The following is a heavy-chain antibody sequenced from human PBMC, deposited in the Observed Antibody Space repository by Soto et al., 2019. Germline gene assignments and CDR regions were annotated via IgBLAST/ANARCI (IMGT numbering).Heavy chain of an antibody. CDR1: GGSFSAYY. V-gene: IGHV4-34*01. D-gene: IGHD6-13*01. Sequence: PSETLSLTCAVHGGSFSAYYWSWIRQPPGKGLEWIGEINHSGGTNYNPSLKSRLAMSVDRSKNQVSLNLSSVTAADTAVYYCARGRRQQLVRSKYDWFDPWGQGTLVTVSS. CDR3: ARGRRQQLVRSKYDWFDP. CDR2: INHSGGT. J-gene: IGHJ5*02.